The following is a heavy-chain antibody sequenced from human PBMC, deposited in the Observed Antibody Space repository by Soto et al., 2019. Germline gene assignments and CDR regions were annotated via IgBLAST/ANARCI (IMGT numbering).Heavy chain of an antibody. D-gene: IGHD6-6*01. CDR3: ARVKVGQLVQSGYYGMDV. J-gene: IGHJ6*02. CDR2: IIPIFGTA. V-gene: IGHV1-69*06. CDR1: GGTFSSYA. Sequence: QVQLVQSGAEVKKPGSSVKVSCKASGGTFSSYAISWVRQAPGQGLEWMGGIIPIFGTANYAQKFQGRVTITADKSTSPAYMELRSLGSEDTAVYYCARVKVGQLVQSGYYGMDVWGQGTTVTVSS.